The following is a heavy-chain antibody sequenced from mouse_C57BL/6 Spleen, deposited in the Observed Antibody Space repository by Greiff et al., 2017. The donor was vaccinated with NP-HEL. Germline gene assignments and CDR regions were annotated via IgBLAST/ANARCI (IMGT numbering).Heavy chain of an antibody. CDR3: ARSYAYFAD. J-gene: IGHJ2*01. Sequence: QVQLQQPGAELVKPGASVKMSCKASGYTFTSYWITWVKQRPGQGLEWIGDIYPGSGSTNYNEKFKSKATLTVDTSSSTAYMHLSRLTSEESAVYYWARSYAYFADWGRGTTLTVSS. V-gene: IGHV1-55*01. CDR2: IYPGSGST. CDR1: GYTFTSYW. D-gene: IGHD6-5*01.